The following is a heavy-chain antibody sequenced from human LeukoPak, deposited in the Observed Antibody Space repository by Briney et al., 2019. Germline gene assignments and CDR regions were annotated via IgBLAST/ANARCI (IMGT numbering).Heavy chain of an antibody. CDR2: IRYDGSDI. D-gene: IGHD3-10*01. V-gene: IGHV3-30*02. Sequence: GGSLRLSCAASKFTFRSYDMHWARQAPGKGPQWVAYIRYDGSDILYADSVKGRFTISRDNSNNTLFLQMNSLRIEDTAVYYCGSYGSGSFPGYRGQGTLVTVSS. CDR1: KFTFRSYD. J-gene: IGHJ4*02. CDR3: GSYGSGSFPGY.